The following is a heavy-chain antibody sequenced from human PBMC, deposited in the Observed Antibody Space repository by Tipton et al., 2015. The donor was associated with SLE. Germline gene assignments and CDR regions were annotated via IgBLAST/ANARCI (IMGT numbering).Heavy chain of an antibody. V-gene: IGHV4-4*08. CDR3: ARRADAFEI. CDR2: IYSSGST. J-gene: IGHJ3*02. CDR1: VGSISRYD. Sequence: SLTCTVFVGSISRYDWSWIRQPPGKGLEWIGYIYSSGSTNYHPSLNSRVTISVDTSQNQFTLKLSSVTAADTAVYYWARRADAFEIWGQGTMVTVPS.